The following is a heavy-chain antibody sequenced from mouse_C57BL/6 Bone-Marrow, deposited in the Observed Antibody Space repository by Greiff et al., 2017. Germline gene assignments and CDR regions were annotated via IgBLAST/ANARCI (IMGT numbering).Heavy chain of an antibody. V-gene: IGHV1-69*01. Sequence: QVQLQQPGAELVMPGASVKLSCKASGYTFTSYWMHWVKQRPGQGLEWIGEIDPSDSYTNYNQKFKGKATLTVDKSSSTACMQRSSLTSEDSAVYYCARDYYGSSFWFAYWGQGTLVTVSA. J-gene: IGHJ3*01. CDR3: ARDYYGSSFWFAY. CDR1: GYTFTSYW. D-gene: IGHD1-1*01. CDR2: IDPSDSYT.